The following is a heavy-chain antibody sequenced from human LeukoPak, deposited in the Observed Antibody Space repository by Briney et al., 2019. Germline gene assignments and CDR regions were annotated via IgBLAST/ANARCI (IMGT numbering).Heavy chain of an antibody. V-gene: IGHV7-4-1*02. CDR2: INTNTGNT. CDR3: ARDLTIGKSSGWYFSPWNGHSAFDI. Sequence: EASVTVSFKASGYTFTRYALNWVRPAPGQGLEWMGWINTNTGNTTYAQGFTGRFVFSLDTSVSTAYLQISSLKAEDTAVYYCARDLTIGKSSGWYFSPWNGHSAFDIWGQGTMVTVSS. D-gene: IGHD6-19*01. J-gene: IGHJ3*02. CDR1: GYTFTRYA.